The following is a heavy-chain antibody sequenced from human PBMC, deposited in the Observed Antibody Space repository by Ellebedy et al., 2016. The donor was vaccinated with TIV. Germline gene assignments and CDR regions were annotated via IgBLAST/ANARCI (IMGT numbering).Heavy chain of an antibody. CDR2: IYYSGST. J-gene: IGHJ4*02. CDR3: ARHVNWGSSWEYYFDY. Sequence: SETLSLXCTVSGGSISSYYWSWIRQPPGKGLEWIGYIYYSGSTNYNPSLKSRVTISVDTSKNQFSLKLSSVTAADTAVYYCARHVNWGSSWEYYFDYWGQGTLVTVSS. CDR1: GGSISSYY. V-gene: IGHV4-59*08. D-gene: IGHD6-13*01.